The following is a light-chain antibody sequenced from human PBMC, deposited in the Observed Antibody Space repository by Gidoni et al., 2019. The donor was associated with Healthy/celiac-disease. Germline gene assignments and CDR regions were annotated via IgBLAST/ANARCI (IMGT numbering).Light chain of an antibody. J-gene: IGLJ2*01. CDR3: SSYTSSSTVV. Sequence: QTALTQPASVSGPPGQSITISCTGTSSDVGGYNYVSWYQQHPGKAPKLMIYDVSTRPSGVSNRFSGSKSGNTASLTISVLQAEDEAYYYCSSYTSSSTVVFGGGTKLTVL. CDR1: SSDVGGYNY. V-gene: IGLV2-14*03. CDR2: DVS.